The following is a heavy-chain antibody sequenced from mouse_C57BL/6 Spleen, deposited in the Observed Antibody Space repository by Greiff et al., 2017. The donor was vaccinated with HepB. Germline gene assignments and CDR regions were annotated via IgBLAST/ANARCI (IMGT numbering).Heavy chain of an antibody. D-gene: IGHD1-1*01. Sequence: QVQLRQPGAELVRPGSSVKLSCKASGYTFTSYWMHWVKQRPIQGLEWIGNIDPSDSETHYNQKFKDKATLTVDKSSSTAYMQLSSLTSEDSAVYYCARSTTVVATGYFDVWGTGTTVTVSS. J-gene: IGHJ1*03. CDR3: ARSTTVVATGYFDV. V-gene: IGHV1-52*01. CDR1: GYTFTSYW. CDR2: IDPSDSET.